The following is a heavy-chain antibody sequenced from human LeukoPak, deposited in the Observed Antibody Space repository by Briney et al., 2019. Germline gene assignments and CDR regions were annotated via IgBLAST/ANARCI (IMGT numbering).Heavy chain of an antibody. CDR1: GGSMSSGSHY. V-gene: IGHV4-61*02. Sequence: SQTLSLTCTVSGGSMSSGSHYWSWIRQPAGKGLEWIGRIYTSGSTNYNPSLKSRVTISVDTSKNQFSLKLSSVTAADTAVYYCARDLCTNGVCYDAFDIWGQGTMVNVSS. CDR2: IYTSGST. D-gene: IGHD2-8*01. CDR3: ARDLCTNGVCYDAFDI. J-gene: IGHJ3*02.